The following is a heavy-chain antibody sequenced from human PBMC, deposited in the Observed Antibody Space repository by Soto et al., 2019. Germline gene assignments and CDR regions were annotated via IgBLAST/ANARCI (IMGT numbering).Heavy chain of an antibody. V-gene: IGHV1-46*01. Sequence: ASVKVSCKAIGYSFTSHYMHWVRQAPGQGLEWMGTIFPGGVNIAYAQNLQGRVTMTTDTSTSTAYMELGSLTSDDTAVYYCARDFTGWPPDGVDSWGQGTLVTVSS. CDR1: GYSFTSHY. J-gene: IGHJ4*02. D-gene: IGHD3-16*01. CDR3: ARDFTGWPPDGVDS. CDR2: IFPGGVNI.